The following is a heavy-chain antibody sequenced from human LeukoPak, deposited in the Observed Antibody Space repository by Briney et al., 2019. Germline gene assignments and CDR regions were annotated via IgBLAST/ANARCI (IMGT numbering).Heavy chain of an antibody. Sequence: GRSLRLSCAASGFTFDDYAMHWDRQAPGKGLEWVSGISWNSGSIGYADSVKGRLTISRDNAKNSLYLQMNSLRAEDTALYYCAKGGSEDTAMGLFDYWGQGTLVTVSS. D-gene: IGHD5-18*01. CDR1: GFTFDDYA. CDR3: AKGGSEDTAMGLFDY. J-gene: IGHJ4*02. V-gene: IGHV3-9*01. CDR2: ISWNSGSI.